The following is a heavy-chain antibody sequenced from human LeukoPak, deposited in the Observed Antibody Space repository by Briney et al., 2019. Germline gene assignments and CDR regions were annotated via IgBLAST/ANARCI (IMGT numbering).Heavy chain of an antibody. CDR3: AGDYYDSSGYYDPNAFDI. V-gene: IGHV4-39*07. CDR2: IFYSGST. Sequence: SETLSLTCTVSSGSISTSNYYWGWVRQPPGKALEWIGNIFYSGSTYYSPSLKSRVTISLDTSRNQFSLKLSSVTAADTAVYYCAGDYYDSSGYYDPNAFDIWGQGTMVTVS. J-gene: IGHJ3*02. CDR1: SGSISTSNYY. D-gene: IGHD3-22*01.